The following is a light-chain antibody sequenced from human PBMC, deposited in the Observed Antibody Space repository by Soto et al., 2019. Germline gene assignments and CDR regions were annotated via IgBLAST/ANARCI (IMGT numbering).Light chain of an antibody. CDR3: QQYGSSFT. J-gene: IGKJ3*01. Sequence: EIVLTQSPGTLSLSPGERATLSCRASQSVSSSYLAWYQQKPGQAPRLLIYGASSSATGIPDRFSGSASGTSFNLTISRLEPEDFAVYACQQYGSSFTFGPVTKVDIK. CDR2: GAS. V-gene: IGKV3-20*01. CDR1: QSVSSSY.